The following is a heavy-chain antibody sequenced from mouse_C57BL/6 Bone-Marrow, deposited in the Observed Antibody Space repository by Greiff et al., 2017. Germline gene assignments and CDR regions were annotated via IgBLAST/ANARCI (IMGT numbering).Heavy chain of an antibody. CDR1: GYTFTSYW. CDR3: AREPYYHGDFEV. D-gene: IGHD1-1*01. J-gene: IGHJ1*03. V-gene: IGHV1-69*01. CDR2: IDPSDSYT. Sequence: QVQLQQPGAELVMPGASVKLSCKASGYTFTSYWMHWVKQRPGQGLEWIGEIDPSDSYTNYNQKFKGKSTLTVDKSSSTAYMQLSSLTSEDSAVYYCAREPYYHGDFEVWGTGTTVTVSS.